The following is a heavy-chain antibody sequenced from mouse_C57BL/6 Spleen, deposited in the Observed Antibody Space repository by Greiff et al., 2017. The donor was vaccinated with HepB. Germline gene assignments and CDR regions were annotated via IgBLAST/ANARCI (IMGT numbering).Heavy chain of an antibody. CDR2: IYPGNSDT. D-gene: IGHD3-3*01. V-gene: IGHV1-5*01. J-gene: IGHJ2*01. Sequence: VQLQQSGPVLARPGASVKMSCKTSGYTFTSYWMHWVKQRPGQGLAWIGAIYPGNSDTSYNQKFKGKAKLTAVTSARTAYMELSSLTNEDSAVYYCTRGGDRDYLDYWGQGTTRTVSS. CDR3: TRGGDRDYLDY. CDR1: GYTFTSYW.